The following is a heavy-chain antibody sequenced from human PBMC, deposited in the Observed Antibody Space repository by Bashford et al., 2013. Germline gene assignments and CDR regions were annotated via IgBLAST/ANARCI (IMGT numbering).Heavy chain of an antibody. CDR2: IYYSGST. CDR1: GAAIRSGGYY. J-gene: IGHJ3*02. Sequence: SETLSLTCSVSGAAIRSGGYYWSWLRQHPEKGLEWIAYIYYSGSTYYNPSLKSRVTISVDTSKNQFSLKLSSVTAADTAVYYCARGVGYYYDSSGAFDIWGQGTMVTVSS. CDR3: ARGVGYYYDSSGAFDI. V-gene: IGHV4-31*03. D-gene: IGHD3-22*01.